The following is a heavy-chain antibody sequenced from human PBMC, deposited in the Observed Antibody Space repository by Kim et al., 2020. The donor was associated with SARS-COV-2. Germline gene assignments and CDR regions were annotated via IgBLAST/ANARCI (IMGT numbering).Heavy chain of an antibody. J-gene: IGHJ5*02. D-gene: IGHD6-13*01. CDR3: ARVKKDGIQQLVTYYWFDP. CDR1: GYTFTSYG. CDR2: ISAYNGKT. Sequence: ASVKVSCKASGYTFTSYGISWVRQAPGQGLEWMGWISAYNGKTNYAQKLQGRVTMTTDTSTSTAYMELRSLRSDDTAVYYCARVKKDGIQQLVTYYWFDPWGQGTLVTVSS. V-gene: IGHV1-18*01.